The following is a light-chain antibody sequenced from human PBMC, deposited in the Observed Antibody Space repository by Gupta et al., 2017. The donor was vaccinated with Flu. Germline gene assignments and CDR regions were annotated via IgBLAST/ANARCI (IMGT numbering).Light chain of an antibody. CDR3: SSYTSSSTLGV. CDR2: EVS. CDR1: SSAVVGYNY. Sequence: QSALTQPASVSGSPGQSITISGTGPSSAVVGYNYVSWYQQHPGKAPKLMIYEVSNRPSGVSNRFSGSKSGNTASLTISGLQAEDEADYYCSSYTSSSTLGVFGGGTKLTVL. V-gene: IGLV2-14*01. J-gene: IGLJ2*01.